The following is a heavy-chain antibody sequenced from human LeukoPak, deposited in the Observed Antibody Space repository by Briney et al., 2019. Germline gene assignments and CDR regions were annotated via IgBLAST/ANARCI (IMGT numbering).Heavy chain of an antibody. D-gene: IGHD3-22*01. CDR3: ARDRPLYYYDSSGYYPDAFDI. Sequence: PGGSLRLSCAASGFAFSSYAMHWVRQAPGKGLEWVAVISYEGSNKYYADSVKGRFTISRDNSKNTLYLQMNSLRAEDTAVYYCARDRPLYYYDSSGYYPDAFDIWGQGTMVTVSS. CDR2: ISYEGSNK. J-gene: IGHJ3*02. V-gene: IGHV3-30-3*01. CDR1: GFAFSSYA.